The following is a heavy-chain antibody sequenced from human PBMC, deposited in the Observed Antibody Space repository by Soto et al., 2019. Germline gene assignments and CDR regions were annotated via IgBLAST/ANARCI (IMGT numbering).Heavy chain of an antibody. CDR3: ARDRIPTGMDV. Sequence: EVQLVESGGGLVQPGGSLRLSCAASGFTVSSNYMSWVRQTPGKGLEWVSVIYSGGSTYYADSVKGRFTISRDNSKNTLYLQMNSLRAEDTAVYYCARDRIPTGMDVWGQGTTVTVSS. V-gene: IGHV3-66*01. CDR2: IYSGGST. CDR1: GFTVSSNY. J-gene: IGHJ6*02.